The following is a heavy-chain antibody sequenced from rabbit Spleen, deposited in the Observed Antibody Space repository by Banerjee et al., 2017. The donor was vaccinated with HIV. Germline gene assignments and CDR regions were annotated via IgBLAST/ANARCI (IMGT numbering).Heavy chain of an antibody. CDR1: GFDLSRYYY. D-gene: IGHD4-1*01. CDR3: ARETSSGWGVLLYYFNL. CDR2: IYSSSSGST. Sequence: QEQLEESGGDLVKPGASLTLTCTTSGFDLSRYYYMCWVRQAPGKGLEWIACIYSSSSGSTYYASWAKGRFTCSKTSSTTVTLQMTSLTAADTATYFCARETSSGWGVLLYYFNLWGPGTLVTVS. J-gene: IGHJ4*01. V-gene: IGHV1S45*01.